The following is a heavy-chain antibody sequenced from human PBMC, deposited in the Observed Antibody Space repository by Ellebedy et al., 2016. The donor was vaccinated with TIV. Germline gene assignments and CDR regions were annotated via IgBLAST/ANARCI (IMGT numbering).Heavy chain of an antibody. CDR3: TKDKGTGGSCHDY. D-gene: IGHD2-15*01. Sequence: PGGSLRLSCVASGFTFSSYGMHWVRQAPGKGPEWVAIISYDGTDKDYADSVKGRFTISRDNSKNTLNLQMNSLRAEDSAVYYCTKDKGTGGSCHDYWGQGTLVTVSS. J-gene: IGHJ4*02. CDR1: GFTFSSYG. CDR2: ISYDGTDK. V-gene: IGHV3-30*18.